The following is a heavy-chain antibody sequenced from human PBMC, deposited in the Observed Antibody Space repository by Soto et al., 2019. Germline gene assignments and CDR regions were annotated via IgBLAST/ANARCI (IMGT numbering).Heavy chain of an antibody. CDR3: ARVGTVPSNFDY. V-gene: IGHV4-31*03. D-gene: IGHD1-1*01. CDR2: IYYSGST. J-gene: IGHJ4*02. CDR1: GGSISSGGYY. Sequence: SSETLSLTCTVSGGSISSGGYYWSWIRQHPGKGLEWIGYIYYSGSTYYNPSLKSRVTISVDTSKNQFSLKLSSVTAADTAVYYCARVGTVPSNFDYWGQGTLVTVSS.